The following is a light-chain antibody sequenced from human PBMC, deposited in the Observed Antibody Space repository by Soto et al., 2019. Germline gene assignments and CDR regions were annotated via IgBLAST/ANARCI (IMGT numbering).Light chain of an antibody. J-gene: IGKJ1*01. CDR1: QSISSW. CDR3: QHYNSYFQT. V-gene: IGKV1-5*01. CDR2: DAS. Sequence: DIQMTQSPSSVSASVGDRVTITCRASQSISSWLAWYQQKPGKAPKLLIYDASSLKSGVPSRFSGSGSGTEFTLTISSLQPDDFATYYCQHYNSYFQTFGQGTKVDIK.